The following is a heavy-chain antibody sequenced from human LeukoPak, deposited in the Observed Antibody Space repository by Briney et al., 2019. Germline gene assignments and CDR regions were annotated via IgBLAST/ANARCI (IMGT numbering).Heavy chain of an antibody. CDR2: IYYSGST. Sequence: SETLSLTSTVSGGSISSYYWSWIRQPPGKGLEWIGYIYYSGSTNYKPSLKSRVTISVDTSKNQFSLKLSSVTAADAAVYYCARGGYYGSGNDFGFDPWGQGTLVTVSS. CDR1: GGSISSYY. J-gene: IGHJ5*02. CDR3: ARGGYYGSGNDFGFDP. D-gene: IGHD3-10*01. V-gene: IGHV4-59*01.